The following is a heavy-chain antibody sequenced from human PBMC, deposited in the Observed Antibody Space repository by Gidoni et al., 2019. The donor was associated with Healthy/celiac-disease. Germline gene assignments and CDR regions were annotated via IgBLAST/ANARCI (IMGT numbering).Heavy chain of an antibody. D-gene: IGHD2-2*01. CDR1: GFTFSSYA. J-gene: IGHJ4*02. CDR2: SSGSGGST. V-gene: IGHV3-23*01. Sequence: EVQLLESGGGLVQPGGSLRLSCAASGFTFSSYAMSWVRQAPGKGLEWVSVSSGSGGSTYYADSVKGRFTISRDNSKNTLYLQMNSLRAEDTAVYYCAKDRGYQLLGPFDYWGQGTLVTVSS. CDR3: AKDRGYQLLGPFDY.